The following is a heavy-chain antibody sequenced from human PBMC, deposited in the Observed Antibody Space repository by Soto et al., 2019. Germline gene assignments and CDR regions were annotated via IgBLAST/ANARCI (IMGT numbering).Heavy chain of an antibody. Sequence: QVHLVESGGGLVKPGGSLRLSCAVSGFTFSDYYMSWVRQAPGKGLEWVSYITGTSNDAHYADSVKGRFTISRDNAKNSLYLQMNSLRAEDTAVYYWARSGYYWPLDHWGQGTLVTVSS. J-gene: IGHJ4*02. CDR3: ARSGYYWPLDH. CDR1: GFTFSDYY. V-gene: IGHV3-11*06. CDR2: ITGTSNDA. D-gene: IGHD3-22*01.